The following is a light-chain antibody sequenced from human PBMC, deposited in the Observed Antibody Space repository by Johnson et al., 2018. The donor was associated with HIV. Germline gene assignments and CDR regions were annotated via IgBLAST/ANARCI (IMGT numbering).Light chain of an antibody. V-gene: IGLV1-51*01. CDR1: SSNIVNIY. CDR3: GTWDSSLTAGGI. J-gene: IGLJ1*01. CDR2: DNN. Sequence: QSVLTQSPSVSAAPGQKVTISCSASSSNIVNIYISWYQHLPGTAPKLLIYDNNKRPSGIPDRFSGSKSGTSATLGITGLQTGDEADYYCGTWDSSLTAGGIFGWGTKVPV.